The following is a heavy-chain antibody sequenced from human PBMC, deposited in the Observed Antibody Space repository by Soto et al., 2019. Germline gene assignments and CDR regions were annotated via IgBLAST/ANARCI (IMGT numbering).Heavy chain of an antibody. Sequence: GGSLRLSCAASGFTFSSYAMSWVRRAPGKGLEWVSTISGSGGSTYYADSVKGRFTISRDNSKNTLYLQMNSLRVEDTAMYYCAKPPYCSTTTCYLYFFDFWGQGAQVTVSS. V-gene: IGHV3-23*01. CDR1: GFTFSSYA. D-gene: IGHD2-2*01. CDR2: ISGSGGST. CDR3: AKPPYCSTTTCYLYFFDF. J-gene: IGHJ4*02.